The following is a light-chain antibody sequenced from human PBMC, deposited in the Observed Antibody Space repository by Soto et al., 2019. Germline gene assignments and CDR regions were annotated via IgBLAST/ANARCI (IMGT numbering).Light chain of an antibody. J-gene: IGKJ4*01. CDR3: QQYTKWPLT. CDR2: GAS. CDR1: QSVSGN. V-gene: IGKV3-15*01. Sequence: EIVMTQSPVTLSVSPGERATLSCRASQSVSGNLAWYQQKPGQAPRLLIYGASTRATGIPARFSGSGSGTEFTLTIGSLQSEDFAVYYCQQYTKWPLTFGGGTEVEIK.